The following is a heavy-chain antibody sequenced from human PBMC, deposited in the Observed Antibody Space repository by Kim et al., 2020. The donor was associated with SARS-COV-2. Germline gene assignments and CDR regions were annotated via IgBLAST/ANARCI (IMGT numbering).Heavy chain of an antibody. CDR2: IWHDASNK. D-gene: IGHD1-7*01. Sequence: GGSLRLSCAASGFTFSSYGMHWVRQAPGKGLEWVAVIWHDASNKYYADSVKGRFTISRDNSKNTLYLQMNSLRAEDTAVYYCARIRWKYSYYFDYWGQGTLVTVSS. V-gene: IGHV3-33*01. CDR1: GFTFSSYG. CDR3: ARIRWKYSYYFDY. J-gene: IGHJ4*02.